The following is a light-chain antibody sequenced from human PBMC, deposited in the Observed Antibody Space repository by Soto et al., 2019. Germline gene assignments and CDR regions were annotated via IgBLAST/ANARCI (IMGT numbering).Light chain of an antibody. Sequence: QMTQSPSTLSASVGDTVTITCRASQSISTWLAWCQQKTGQAPKLLIYKASTLEGGVPSRFSGSGSRTEFTLTISSLQPDDFATYSCQQYNNYSTFGQGTKVEIK. CDR3: QQYNNYST. CDR1: QSISTW. CDR2: KAS. V-gene: IGKV1-5*03. J-gene: IGKJ1*01.